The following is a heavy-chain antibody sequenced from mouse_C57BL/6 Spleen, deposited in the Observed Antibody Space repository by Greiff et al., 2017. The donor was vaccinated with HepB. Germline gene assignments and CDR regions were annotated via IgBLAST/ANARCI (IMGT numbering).Heavy chain of an antibody. CDR3: ARDYGSSYGYFDV. J-gene: IGHJ1*03. V-gene: IGHV3-6*01. Sequence: EVQLVESGPGLVKPSQSLSLTCSVTGYSITSGYYWNWIRQFPGNKLEWMGYISYDGSNNYNPSLKNRISITRDTSKNQFFLKLNSVTTEDTATYYCARDYGSSYGYFDVWGTGTTVTVSS. D-gene: IGHD1-1*01. CDR2: ISYDGSN. CDR1: GYSITSGYY.